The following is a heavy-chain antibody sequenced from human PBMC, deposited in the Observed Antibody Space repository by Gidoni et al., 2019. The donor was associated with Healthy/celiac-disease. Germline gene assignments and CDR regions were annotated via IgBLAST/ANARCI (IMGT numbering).Heavy chain of an antibody. CDR3: ARVGDYYYYYMDV. J-gene: IGHJ6*03. CDR1: GFTVSSNY. CDR2: IYSGGST. V-gene: IGHV3-66*01. Sequence: EVQLVESGGGLVQPGGSLRLSCAASGFTVSSNYMSWVRQAPGKGLEWVSVIYSGGSTYYADSVKGRFTISRDNSKNTLYLQMNSLRAEDTAVYYCARVGDYYYYYMDVWGKGTTVTVSS.